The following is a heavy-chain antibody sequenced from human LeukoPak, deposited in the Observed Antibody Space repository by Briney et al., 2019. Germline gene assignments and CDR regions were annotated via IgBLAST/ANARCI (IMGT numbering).Heavy chain of an antibody. Sequence: GGSLRLFCAASGFTFSNAWMSWVRQAPGKGLEWVGRIKSKTDGGTTDYAAPVKGRFTISRDDSKNTLYLQMNSLKTEDTAVYYCTTLDDYGDIFDYWGQGTLVTVSS. V-gene: IGHV3-15*01. CDR1: GFTFSNAW. J-gene: IGHJ4*02. CDR2: IKSKTDGGTT. CDR3: TTLDDYGDIFDY. D-gene: IGHD4-17*01.